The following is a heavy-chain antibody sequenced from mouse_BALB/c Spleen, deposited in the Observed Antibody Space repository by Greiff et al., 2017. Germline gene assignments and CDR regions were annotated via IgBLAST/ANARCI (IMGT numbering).Heavy chain of an antibody. V-gene: IGHV5-6-4*01. CDR1: GFTFSSYT. CDR2: ISSGGSYT. Sequence: EVKLVESGGGLVKPGGSLKLSCAASGFTFSSYTMSWVRQTPEKRLEWVATISSGGSYTYYPDSVKGRFTISRDNAKNTLYLQMSSLKSEDTAMYYCTRGYGNYGPLYDFDYWGQGTTLTVSS. CDR3: TRGYGNYGPLYDFDY. J-gene: IGHJ2*01. D-gene: IGHD2-1*01.